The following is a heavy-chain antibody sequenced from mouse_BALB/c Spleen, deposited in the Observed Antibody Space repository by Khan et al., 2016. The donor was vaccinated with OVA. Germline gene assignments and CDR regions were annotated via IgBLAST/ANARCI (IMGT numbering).Heavy chain of an antibody. D-gene: IGHD4-1*02. CDR2: INTYTGEP. CDR3: ASTPNFSYVMDY. V-gene: IGHV9-3-1*01. J-gene: IGHJ4*01. CDR1: GYTFTNYG. Sequence: QIQLVQSGPELKKPGETVKISCKASGYTFTNYGMNWVKQAPGKGLKWMGWINTYTGEPTYADDFKGRFAFSLETSASTAYLQINNLKNEDTATYFCASTPNFSYVMDYWGQGTSVTVSS.